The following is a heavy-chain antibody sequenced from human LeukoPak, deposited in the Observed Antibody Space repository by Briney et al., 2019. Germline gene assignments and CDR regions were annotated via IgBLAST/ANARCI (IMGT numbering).Heavy chain of an antibody. CDR3: ASIQSYYCGLDV. CDR2: INTSGRT. D-gene: IGHD4-11*01. J-gene: IGHJ6*02. CDR1: RGSISSGSYY. Sequence: PSQTLCLTCTLSRGSISSGSYYSSWIRHPAGKGLEWIGRINTSGRTTYNPSLKILVTISVDTSKNKFSLKLSSETAADTCVYYCASIQSYYCGLDVWGQGTTVTVSS. V-gene: IGHV4-61*02.